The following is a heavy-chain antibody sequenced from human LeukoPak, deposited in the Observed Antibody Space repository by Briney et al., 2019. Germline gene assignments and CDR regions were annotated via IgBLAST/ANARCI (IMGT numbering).Heavy chain of an antibody. D-gene: IGHD1-26*01. CDR1: GGSISSGSYY. V-gene: IGHV4-61*02. CDR2: IYTSGST. J-gene: IGHJ4*02. Sequence: PSQTLSLTCIVSGGSISSGSYYWSWIRQPAGKGLEWIGRIYTSGSTNYNPSLKSRVTISVDTSKNQFSLKLSSVTAADTAVYYCARVSGSYRWYFDYWGQGTLVTVSS. CDR3: ARVSGSYRWYFDY.